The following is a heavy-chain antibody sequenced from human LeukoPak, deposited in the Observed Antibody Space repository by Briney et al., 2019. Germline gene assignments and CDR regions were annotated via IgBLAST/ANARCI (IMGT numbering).Heavy chain of an antibody. Sequence: GGSLRLSCAASGFTFNDYDMIWVRQPPGKGLEWVSAINSSGGSTAYAGPVKGRLTISRDNTKNYLYLQMNRPKARDPAFYLCARVGWSGCLYYIYVSGKGTSVSAS. CDR1: GFTFNDYD. V-gene: IGHV3-20*01. CDR2: INSSGGST. J-gene: IGHJ6*03. D-gene: IGHD3-3*01. CDR3: ARVGWSGCLYYIYV.